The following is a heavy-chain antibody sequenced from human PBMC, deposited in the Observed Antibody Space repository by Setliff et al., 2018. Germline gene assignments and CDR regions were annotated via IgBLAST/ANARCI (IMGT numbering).Heavy chain of an antibody. D-gene: IGHD1-26*01. Sequence: GASVKVSCKASGGTFINYAISWVRQAPGQGLEWMGGIIPIFGTANYAQKFQGRVTITADESTSTAYMELSSLRSEDTAVNYCARVSRTIVAARGFDYWGQGTLVTVSS. CDR3: ARVSRTIVAARGFDY. CDR2: IIPIFGTA. CDR1: GGTFINYA. J-gene: IGHJ4*02. V-gene: IGHV1-69*13.